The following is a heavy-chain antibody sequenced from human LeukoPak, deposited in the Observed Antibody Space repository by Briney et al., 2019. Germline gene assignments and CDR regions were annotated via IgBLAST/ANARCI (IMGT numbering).Heavy chain of an antibody. CDR3: ATARCTSTSCYPFDY. J-gene: IGHJ4*02. D-gene: IGHD2-2*01. CDR2: ISAYSGHT. CDR1: GYTFTSYG. V-gene: IGHV1-18*01. Sequence: ASVKVSCKASGYTFTSYGISWVRQAPGQGLEWMGWISAYSGHTNYTQKFQGRVTMTRDASTSTAYMELRSLRSDDTAVYYCATARCTSTSCYPFDYWGQGTLVTVSP.